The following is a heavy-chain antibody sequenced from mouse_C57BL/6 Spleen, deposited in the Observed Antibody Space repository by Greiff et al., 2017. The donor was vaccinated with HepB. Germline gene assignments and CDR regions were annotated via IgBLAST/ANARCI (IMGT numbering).Heavy chain of an antibody. Sequence: VQLQQPGAELVKPGASVKLSCKASGYTFTSYWMQWVKQRPGQGLEWIGEIDPSDSYTNYNQKFKGKATLTVDTSSSTAYMQLSSLTSEDSAVYYCARRHYSSDYWGQGTTLTVSS. J-gene: IGHJ2*01. CDR2: IDPSDSYT. CDR3: ARRHYSSDY. D-gene: IGHD2-5*01. V-gene: IGHV1-50*01. CDR1: GYTFTSYW.